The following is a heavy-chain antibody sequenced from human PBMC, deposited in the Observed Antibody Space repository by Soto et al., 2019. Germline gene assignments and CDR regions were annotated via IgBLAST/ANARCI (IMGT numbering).Heavy chain of an antibody. CDR1: GFTFKNYG. CDR2: ISSTTNYI. CDR3: ARESEDLTSNFDY. J-gene: IGHJ4*02. V-gene: IGHV3-48*04. Sequence: EVQLVESGGGLVQPGGSLRLSCAASGFTFKNYGMNWVRQAPGKGLEWVAYISSTTNYIYYGDSMKGRFTISRDNAKNSLYLEMNSLRAEDTAVYYCARESEDLTSNFDYWGQGTLVTVSS.